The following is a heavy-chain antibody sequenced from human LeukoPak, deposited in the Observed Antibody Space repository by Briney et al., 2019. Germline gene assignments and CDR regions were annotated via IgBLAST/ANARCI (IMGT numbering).Heavy chain of an antibody. CDR1: GFTFSRYD. CDR2: IGTGGDT. Sequence: GGSLRLSCAASGFTFSRYDMHWVRQPIGKGLEWVSAIGTGGDTYYLDSVKGRFTISRENAKSSLYLQMNSLRAGDRAVYYCARGPRYGSSDYPNYGMDVWGQGTTVTVSS. V-gene: IGHV3-13*01. J-gene: IGHJ6*02. D-gene: IGHD3-22*01. CDR3: ARGPRYGSSDYPNYGMDV.